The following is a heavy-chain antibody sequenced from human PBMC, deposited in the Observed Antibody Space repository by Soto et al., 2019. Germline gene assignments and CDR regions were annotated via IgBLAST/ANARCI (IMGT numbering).Heavy chain of an antibody. CDR2: IRSKANSYAT. Sequence: PGGSLRLSCAASGFTFSSYAMSWVRQAPGKGLEWVSVIRSKANSYATAYAASVKGRFTISRDDSKNTAYLQMNSLKTEDTAVYYCTRHVVAGTFYYYGMDVWGQGTTVTVSS. J-gene: IGHJ6*02. CDR3: TRHVVAGTFYYYGMDV. CDR1: GFTFSSYA. V-gene: IGHV3-73*01. D-gene: IGHD6-19*01.